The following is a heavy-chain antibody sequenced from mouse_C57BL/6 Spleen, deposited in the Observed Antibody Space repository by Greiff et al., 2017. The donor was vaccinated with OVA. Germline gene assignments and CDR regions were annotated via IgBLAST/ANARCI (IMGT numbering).Heavy chain of an antibody. Sequence: VQLQQSGPELVKPGASVKISCKASGYAFSSSWMNWVKQRPGKGLEWIGRIYPGDGGTNYNGKFKGKATLTADKSSSTAYMQLSSLTSEDSAVYFCASDYSNYEAYWGQGTLVTVSA. V-gene: IGHV1-82*01. D-gene: IGHD2-5*01. CDR1: GYAFSSSW. CDR2: IYPGDGGT. J-gene: IGHJ3*01. CDR3: ASDYSNYEAY.